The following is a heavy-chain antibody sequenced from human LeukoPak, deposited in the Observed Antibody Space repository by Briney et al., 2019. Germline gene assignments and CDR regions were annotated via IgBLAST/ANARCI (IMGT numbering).Heavy chain of an antibody. CDR1: GYTFTGYY. D-gene: IGHD4-17*01. Sequence: ASVKVSCKASGYTFTGYYLHWVRQAPGQGLEWMGWINPNSGGTNYAQKFQGRVTMTRDTSISTAYMELGRLRSDDTAVYYCAGVFYGANDAFDIWGLGTMVTVSS. V-gene: IGHV1-2*02. CDR3: AGVFYGANDAFDI. CDR2: INPNSGGT. J-gene: IGHJ3*02.